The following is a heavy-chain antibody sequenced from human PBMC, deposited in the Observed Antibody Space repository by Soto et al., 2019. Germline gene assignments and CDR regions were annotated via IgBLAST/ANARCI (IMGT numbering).Heavy chain of an antibody. Sequence: QITLKESGPTLVKPTQTLTLTCTFSGVSLSTSGVGVGWIRRPPGKALEWLALIYWDDDKRYSPSLKSRLTITKDTSKNQVVLTMTNIDPVDTATYYCAHRPRATNAFDIWGQGTMVTVSS. D-gene: IGHD4-17*01. J-gene: IGHJ3*02. V-gene: IGHV2-5*02. CDR2: IYWDDDK. CDR3: AHRPRATNAFDI. CDR1: GVSLSTSGVG.